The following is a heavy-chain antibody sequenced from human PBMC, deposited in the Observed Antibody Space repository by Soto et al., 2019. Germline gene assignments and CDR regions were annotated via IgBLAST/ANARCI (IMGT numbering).Heavy chain of an antibody. CDR2: MSNSGDET. CDR1: GFTFRTYA. Sequence: GGSLRLSCAASGFTFRTYAMGWVRQAPGKGLEWVSVMSNSGDETYYTDSVKGRFTISRDNFQNTPYLQLSSLRADDTAVYYCAKDAARTSGWYYFDSWGQGTLVTVSS. D-gene: IGHD6-19*01. J-gene: IGHJ4*02. CDR3: AKDAARTSGWYYFDS. V-gene: IGHV3-23*01.